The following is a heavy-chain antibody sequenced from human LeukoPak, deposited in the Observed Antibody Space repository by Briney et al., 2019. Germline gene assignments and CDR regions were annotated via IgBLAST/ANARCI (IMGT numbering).Heavy chain of an antibody. CDR2: INPNSGGT. J-gene: IGHJ5*02. CDR3: ARASGLPPLWFDP. V-gene: IGHV1-2*02. D-gene: IGHD3-3*01. CDR1: GYTFTGYY. Sequence: GASVKVSCKASGYTFTGYYMHWVRQAPGQGLEWMGWINPNSGGTNYAQKFQGRVTMTRDTSISTAYMELSRLRSDDTAVYYCARASGLPPLWFDPWGRGTLVTVSS.